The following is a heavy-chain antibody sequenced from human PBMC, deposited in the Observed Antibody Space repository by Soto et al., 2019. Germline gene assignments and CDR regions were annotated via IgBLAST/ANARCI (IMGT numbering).Heavy chain of an antibody. J-gene: IGHJ5*02. D-gene: IGHD3-22*01. Sequence: QWQEWAPGLVKPSETLSLTCPVSGGSVSSATDYWTWIRQPPGKALEWIGYPEYKGKRDPNPSLMSRVTISIDRSKNQVSLTLRSVTAADTAVYSCARQSSYDSEHYHYWFDPWGRGILVTVSS. CDR3: ARQSSYDSEHYHYWFDP. CDR1: GGSVSSATDY. CDR2: PEYKGKR. V-gene: IGHV4-61*01.